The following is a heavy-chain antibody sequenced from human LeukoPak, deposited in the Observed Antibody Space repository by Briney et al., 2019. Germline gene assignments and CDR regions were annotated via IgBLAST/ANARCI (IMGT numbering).Heavy chain of an antibody. V-gene: IGHV3-30*02. CDR3: AKGGQLVWSEYYFDY. J-gene: IGHJ4*02. CDR2: IRYDGSNK. CDR1: GFTFSSYG. D-gene: IGHD6-6*01. Sequence: PGGSLRLSCAASGFTFSSYGMHWVRQAPGKGLEWVAFIRYDGSNKYYADSVKGRFPISRDNSKNTLYLQMNSLRAEDTAVYYCAKGGQLVWSEYYFDYWGQGTLVTVSS.